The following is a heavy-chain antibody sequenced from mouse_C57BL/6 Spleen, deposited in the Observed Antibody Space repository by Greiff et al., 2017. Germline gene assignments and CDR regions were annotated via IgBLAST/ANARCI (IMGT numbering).Heavy chain of an antibody. Sequence: VQLQQSGPELVKPGASVKISCKASGYSFTDYNMNWVKQSNGKSLEWIGVINPNYGTTSYNQKFKGKATLTVDQSSSTAYMQLNSLTSEDSAVDYCARGDLYDGYYGAMDYWGQGTSVTVSS. CDR1: GYSFTDYN. V-gene: IGHV1-39*01. J-gene: IGHJ4*01. CDR2: INPNYGTT. CDR3: ARGDLYDGYYGAMDY. D-gene: IGHD2-3*01.